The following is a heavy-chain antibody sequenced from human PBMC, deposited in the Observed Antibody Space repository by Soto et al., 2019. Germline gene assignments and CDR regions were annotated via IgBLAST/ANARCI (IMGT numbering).Heavy chain of an antibody. CDR3: AKQISPYCSRVTCYDLYFYYAMDV. Sequence: QVQLVESGGGVVQPGRSLRLSCAASGFPFSDYGIHWVSQAPGKGLEWVAVISSDGSNEYYADYVKGRFTISRDNSKNTVSLQMNSLTTEDSASYYCAKQISPYCSRVTCYDLYFYYAMDVWGQGTTVTVSS. CDR1: GFPFSDYG. D-gene: IGHD2-2*01. V-gene: IGHV3-30*18. CDR2: ISSDGSNE. J-gene: IGHJ6*02.